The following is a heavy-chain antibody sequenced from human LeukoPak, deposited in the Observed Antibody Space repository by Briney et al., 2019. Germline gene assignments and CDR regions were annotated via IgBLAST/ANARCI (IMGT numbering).Heavy chain of an antibody. CDR2: IVPIFGTA. CDR3: AREYQLPSYYYYDMDV. D-gene: IGHD2-2*01. V-gene: IGHV1-69*05. CDR1: GGTFGSYA. J-gene: IGHJ6*02. Sequence: ASVKVSCKASGGTFGSYAISWVRQAPGQGLEWMGGIVPIFGTANYAQKFQGRVTITTDESTSTAYMELRSLRSDDTAVYYCAREYQLPSYYYYDMDVWGQGTTVTVSS.